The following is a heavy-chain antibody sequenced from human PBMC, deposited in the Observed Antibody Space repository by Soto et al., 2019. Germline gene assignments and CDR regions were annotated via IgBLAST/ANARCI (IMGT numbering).Heavy chain of an antibody. V-gene: IGHV4-59*01. CDR2: VYYNGAT. D-gene: IGHD4-17*01. Sequence: QVQLQVSGPGLLRPSETLSLTCRVSGASMTSYHWTWIRQSPGKGLEWIGNVYYNGATTYNPCLRSRGAISIDTSEKQFSLKLNSLTAADSATYFCARAGQTVSFFDFWAQGALVAISS. J-gene: IGHJ5*01. CDR3: ARAGQTVSFFDF. CDR1: GASMTSYH.